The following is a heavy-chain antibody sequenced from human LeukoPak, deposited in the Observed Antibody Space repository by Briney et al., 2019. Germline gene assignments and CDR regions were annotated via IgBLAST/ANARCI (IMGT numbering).Heavy chain of an antibody. Sequence: GGSLRLSCAASGFTFSSYIMSWVRQAPGKGLEWVSSISSSSSYIYYADSVKGRFTISRDNAKNTLYLQMNSLRAEDTAVYYCARDLTVTRGYDYFDYWGQGTLVSV. CDR3: ARDLTVTRGYDYFDY. J-gene: IGHJ4*02. CDR2: ISSSSSYI. V-gene: IGHV3-21*01. CDR1: GFTFSSYI. D-gene: IGHD4-17*01.